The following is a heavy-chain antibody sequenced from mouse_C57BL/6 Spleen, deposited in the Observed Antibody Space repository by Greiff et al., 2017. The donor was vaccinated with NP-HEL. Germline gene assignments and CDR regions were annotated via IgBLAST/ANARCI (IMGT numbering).Heavy chain of an antibody. CDR3: ARHGVTTVVATYDY. CDR1: GFTFSSYG. Sequence: DVKLQESGGDLVKPGGSLKLSCAASGFTFSSYGMSWVRQTPDKRLEWVATISSGGSYTYYPDSVKGRFTISRDNAKNTLYLQMSSLKSEDTAMYYCARHGVTTVVATYDYWGQGTTLTVSS. V-gene: IGHV5-6*02. J-gene: IGHJ2*01. CDR2: ISSGGSYT. D-gene: IGHD1-1*01.